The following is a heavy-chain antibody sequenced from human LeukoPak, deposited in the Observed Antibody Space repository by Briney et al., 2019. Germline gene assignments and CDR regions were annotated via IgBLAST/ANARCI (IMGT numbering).Heavy chain of an antibody. V-gene: IGHV3-30*02. J-gene: IGHJ4*02. CDR2: IRNDGSDI. Sequence: GGSLRLSCAASGFTFSSYGMHWVRQAPGKGLEWVAFIRNDGSDIYYADSVKGRFTISRDNSKKTVYLQMNSLRAEDTAVYYCAKDRGDWGQGTLVTVSS. D-gene: IGHD3-10*01. CDR1: GFTFSSYG. CDR3: AKDRGD.